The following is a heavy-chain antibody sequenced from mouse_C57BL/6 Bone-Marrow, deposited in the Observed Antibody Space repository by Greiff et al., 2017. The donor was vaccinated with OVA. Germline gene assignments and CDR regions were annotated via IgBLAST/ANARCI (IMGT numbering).Heavy chain of an antibody. CDR2: IDPENGDT. D-gene: IGHD1-1*01. J-gene: IGHJ2*01. Sequence: EVQVVESGAELVRPGASVKLSCTASGFNIKDDYMHWVKQRPEQGLEWIGWIDPENGDTEYASKFQGKATITADTSSNTAYLQLSSLTSEDTAVYYCTFYYYGSSYLDYWGQGTTLTVSS. CDR1: GFNIKDDY. V-gene: IGHV14-4*01. CDR3: TFYYYGSSYLDY.